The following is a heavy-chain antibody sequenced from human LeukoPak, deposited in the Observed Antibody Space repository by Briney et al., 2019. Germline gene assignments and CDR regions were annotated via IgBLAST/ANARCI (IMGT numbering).Heavy chain of an antibody. D-gene: IGHD3-22*01. Sequence: GGSLRLSCAASGFTFSSYGMHWVRQAPGKGLEWVAVIWYDGSNKYYADSVKGRFTISRDNSKNTLYVQMNSLRAEDTAVYYCARGKYYYDSSGYYYGDLLYYFDYWGQGTLVTVSS. CDR3: ARGKYYYDSSGYYYGDLLYYFDY. CDR2: IWYDGSNK. CDR1: GFTFSSYG. J-gene: IGHJ4*02. V-gene: IGHV3-33*01.